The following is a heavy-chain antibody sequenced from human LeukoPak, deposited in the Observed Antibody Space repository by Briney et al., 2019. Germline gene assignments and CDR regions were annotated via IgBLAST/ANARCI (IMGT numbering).Heavy chain of an antibody. Sequence: ASVKVSCKASGYTFTSYGISWVRQAPGQGLEWMGWISAYNGNTNYAQKLQGRVTMTTDTSTSTAYMELRSLRSDDTAVYYCARDSLITIFGVVFDYYYYGMDVWGQGTTVTVSS. CDR3: ARDSLITIFGVVFDYYYYGMDV. CDR2: ISAYNGNT. V-gene: IGHV1-18*01. J-gene: IGHJ6*02. CDR1: GYTFTSYG. D-gene: IGHD3-3*01.